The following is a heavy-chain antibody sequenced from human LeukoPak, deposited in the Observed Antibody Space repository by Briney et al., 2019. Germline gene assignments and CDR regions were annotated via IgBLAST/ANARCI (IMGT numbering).Heavy chain of an antibody. CDR3: ARGSTYYDSSGQVPFDY. J-gene: IGHJ4*02. V-gene: IGHV3-23*01. D-gene: IGHD3-22*01. Sequence: GGSLRLSCAASGFTFSSYAMSWVRQAPGKGLEWVSAISGSGGTTYYADSVKGRFTISRDNSKNTLYLQMNSLRAEDTAVYYCARGSTYYDSSGQVPFDYWGQGTLVTVSS. CDR1: GFTFSSYA. CDR2: ISGSGGTT.